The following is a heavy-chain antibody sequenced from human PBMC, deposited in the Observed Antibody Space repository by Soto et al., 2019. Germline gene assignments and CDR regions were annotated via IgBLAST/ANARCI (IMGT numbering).Heavy chain of an antibody. J-gene: IGHJ5*02. CDR3: AREGALKPFSS. V-gene: IGHV3-21*01. CDR2: ISGSSVYI. Sequence: GGSLRLSCVAPGFTFSNYNMNWVRLAPGKGLEWVSHISGSSVYIHYADSVKGRFTISRDNAKNSVYLQMDSLRAEDTAVYYCAREGALKPFSSWGQGALVTVSS. CDR1: GFTFSNYN.